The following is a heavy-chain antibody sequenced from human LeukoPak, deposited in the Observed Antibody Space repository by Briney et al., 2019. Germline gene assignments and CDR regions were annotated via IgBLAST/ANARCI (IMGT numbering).Heavy chain of an antibody. CDR1: GGTFSSYA. Sequence: GASVKVSCKASGGTFSSYAISWVRQAPGQGLEWMGGIIPIFGTANYAQKFQGRVTITADESTSTATMELSSLRSEDTAVYYCAKTKGYSYGPYYYYYYMDVWGKGTTVTVSS. CDR3: AKTKGYSYGPYYYYYYMDV. CDR2: IIPIFGTA. V-gene: IGHV1-69*13. J-gene: IGHJ6*03. D-gene: IGHD5-18*01.